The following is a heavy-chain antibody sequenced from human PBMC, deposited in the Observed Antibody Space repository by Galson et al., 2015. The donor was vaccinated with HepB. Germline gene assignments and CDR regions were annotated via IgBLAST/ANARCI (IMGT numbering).Heavy chain of an antibody. CDR3: AKDDDYAEYGYHFDH. CDR2: IGASGTYT. D-gene: IGHD4-17*01. Sequence: SLRLSCAASGFTFSSYAMNWVRQAPGKGLEWVSGIGASGTYTYYADSVKGRFTVSRDNSKNTLYLQMNSLRAEDTALYYCAKDDDYAEYGYHFDHWGQGTLVTVSS. V-gene: IGHV3-23*01. J-gene: IGHJ4*02. CDR1: GFTFSSYA.